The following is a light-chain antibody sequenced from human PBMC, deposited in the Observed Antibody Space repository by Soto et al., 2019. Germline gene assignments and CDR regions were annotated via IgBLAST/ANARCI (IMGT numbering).Light chain of an antibody. J-gene: IGKJ1*01. V-gene: IGKV1-5*03. CDR2: KAS. CDR3: QHYNSYSEA. Sequence: DIQMTQSPSSLSASVGDRVTISFQASQDISNYLNWYQQKPGKAPKLLIYKASTLKSGVPSRFSGSGSGTEFTLTISSLQPDDFATYCCQHYNSYSEAFGQGTKVDIK. CDR1: QDISNY.